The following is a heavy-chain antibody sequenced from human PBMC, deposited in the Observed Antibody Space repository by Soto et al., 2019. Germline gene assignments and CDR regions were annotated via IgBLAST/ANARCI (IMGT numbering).Heavy chain of an antibody. V-gene: IGHV3-66*01. CDR2: IYSGGST. D-gene: IGHD5-12*01. J-gene: IGHJ5*02. Sequence: GGSLRLSCAASGFTVSSNYMSWVRQAPGKGLEWVSVIYSGGSTYYADSVKGRFTISRDNSENTLYLQMNSLRAEDTAVYYCACLPSDYDYSSWGQGTLVTVSS. CDR1: GFTVSSNY. CDR3: ACLPSDYDYSS.